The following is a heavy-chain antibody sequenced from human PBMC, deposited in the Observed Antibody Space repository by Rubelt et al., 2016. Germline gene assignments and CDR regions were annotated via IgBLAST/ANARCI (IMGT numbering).Heavy chain of an antibody. V-gene: IGHV4-31*03. CDR3: ATNGVVTAPFQY. J-gene: IGHJ4*02. CDR2: IYYTGNT. D-gene: IGHD3-3*01. Sequence: QVQLQESGPGLVKTSQILSLTCSVSGDSVRNGRYYWSWIRPLPGKGPEWIGNIYYTGNTHYSPSPRSRVVITIDTSKNEFYLSLSSVTAADTAVYYCATNGVVTAPFQYWGQGTLVAVSS. CDR1: GDSVRNGRYY.